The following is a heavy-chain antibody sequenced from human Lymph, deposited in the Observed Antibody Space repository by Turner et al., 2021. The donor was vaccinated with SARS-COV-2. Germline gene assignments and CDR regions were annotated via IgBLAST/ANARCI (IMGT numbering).Heavy chain of an antibody. CDR1: GFTFSTYA. D-gene: IGHD3-16*01. Sequence: QVQLVESGGGVVQPGRSLRLSCAASGFTFSTYAREWVRQAPGKGLEWVALISHDGSNKYYADSVKGRFTISRDNSKNTLYLQMNSLRAEGTAVYYCARDLGGYFDLWGRGTLVTVSS. J-gene: IGHJ2*01. V-gene: IGHV3-30-3*01. CDR3: ARDLGGYFDL. CDR2: ISHDGSNK.